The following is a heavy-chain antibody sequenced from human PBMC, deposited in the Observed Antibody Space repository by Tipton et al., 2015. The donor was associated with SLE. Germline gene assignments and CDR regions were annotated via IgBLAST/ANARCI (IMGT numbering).Heavy chain of an antibody. D-gene: IGHD3-22*01. CDR2: IYSGGST. J-gene: IGHJ3*02. V-gene: IGHV3-66*01. Sequence: EASGFTVSSNYMSWVRQAPGKGLEWVSVIYSGGSTYYADSVKGRFTISRDNSKNTLYLQMNSLRAEDTAVYYCARMKTMRSPGAFDIWGQGTMVTVSS. CDR1: GFTVSSNY. CDR3: ARMKTMRSPGAFDI.